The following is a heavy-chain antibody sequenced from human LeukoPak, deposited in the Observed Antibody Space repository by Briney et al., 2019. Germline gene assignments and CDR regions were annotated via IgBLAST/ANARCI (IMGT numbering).Heavy chain of an antibody. D-gene: IGHD3-3*01. CDR2: IYYTGST. J-gene: IGHJ6*02. CDR3: VREQRSYDFSSAFYIAHGMDV. CDR1: GGSIGSFY. Sequence: SETLSLTCTVSGGSIGSFYWSWIRQLPGKGLEWIGYIYYTGSTNYNPSLKSRVTISVDTSKNQISLKLSSVTAADSAVYYCVREQRSYDFSSAFYIAHGMDVWGQGTTVTVSS. V-gene: IGHV4-59*01.